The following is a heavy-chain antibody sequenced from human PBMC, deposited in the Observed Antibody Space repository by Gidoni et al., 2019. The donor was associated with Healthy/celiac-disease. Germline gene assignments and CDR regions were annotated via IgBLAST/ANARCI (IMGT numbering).Heavy chain of an antibody. Sequence: QVQLVQSGAEVKKPGASVKVSCKASGYTFTGSYMHWVRQAPGQGLEWMGRINPNSGGTNYAQKFQGRVTMTRDTSISTAYMELSRLRSDDTAVYYCAILNTFGGVIVKGIDYWGQGTLVTVSS. J-gene: IGHJ4*02. CDR2: INPNSGGT. D-gene: IGHD3-16*02. V-gene: IGHV1-2*06. CDR1: GYTFTGSY. CDR3: AILNTFGGVIVKGIDY.